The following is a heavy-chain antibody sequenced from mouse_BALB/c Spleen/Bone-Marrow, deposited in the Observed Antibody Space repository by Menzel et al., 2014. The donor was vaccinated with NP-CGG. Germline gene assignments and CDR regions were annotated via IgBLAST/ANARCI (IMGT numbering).Heavy chain of an antibody. D-gene: IGHD4-1*01. V-gene: IGHV1S29*02. J-gene: IGHJ3*01. CDR3: ARELGGAY. CDR2: IYRYNGGT. Sequence: EVQGVESGPELVKPGASVKISCKASGYTFTDYNMHWVKQSHGKSLEWIGYIYRYNGGTGYNQKFKSKATLTVDNSSRTAYMELRSLTSEDSAVYYCARELGGAYWGQGTLVTVSA. CDR1: GYTFTDYN.